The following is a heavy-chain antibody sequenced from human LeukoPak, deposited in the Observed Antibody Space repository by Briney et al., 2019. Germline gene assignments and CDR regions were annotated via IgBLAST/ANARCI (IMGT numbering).Heavy chain of an antibody. CDR2: IYQNGRT. V-gene: IGHV4-59*01. Sequence: SETLSLTCTVSGGSMSSYYWSWIRQPPGKGLEWIGYIYQNGRTNYNPSLKSRVTISVDTSKNHFSLNLTSVTAADTAVYFCARESLDGLHFDYWGQGTLVTVSS. J-gene: IGHJ4*02. D-gene: IGHD5-24*01. CDR1: GGSMSSYY. CDR3: ARESLDGLHFDY.